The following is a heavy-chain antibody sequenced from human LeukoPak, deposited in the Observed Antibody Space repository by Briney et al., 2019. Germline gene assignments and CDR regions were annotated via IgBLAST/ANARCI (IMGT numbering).Heavy chain of an antibody. D-gene: IGHD3-3*01. V-gene: IGHV3-21*01. CDR2: ISSSSSYI. CDR1: GFTFSSYS. Sequence: GGSLRLSCAASGFTFSSYSMNWVRQAPGKGLEWVSSISSSSSYIYYADSVKGRFTISRDNAKNSLYLQMNSLRAEDTAVYYCARDAYYDFWSGYYLASPYYFDYWGQGTLVTVSS. J-gene: IGHJ4*02. CDR3: ARDAYYDFWSGYYLASPYYFDY.